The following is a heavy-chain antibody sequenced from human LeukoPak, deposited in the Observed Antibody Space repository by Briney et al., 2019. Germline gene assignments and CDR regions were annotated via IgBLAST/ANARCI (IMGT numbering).Heavy chain of an antibody. Sequence: SETLSLTCTVSGGSISSGGYYWSWIRQHPGKGLEWIGYIYYSGSTYYNPSLKSRVTISVDRSKNQFSLKLSSVTAADTAVYYCARDCGGDCLPYWGQGTLVTVSS. D-gene: IGHD2-21*01. CDR2: IYYSGST. CDR3: ARDCGGDCLPY. J-gene: IGHJ4*02. V-gene: IGHV4-31*03. CDR1: GGSISSGGYY.